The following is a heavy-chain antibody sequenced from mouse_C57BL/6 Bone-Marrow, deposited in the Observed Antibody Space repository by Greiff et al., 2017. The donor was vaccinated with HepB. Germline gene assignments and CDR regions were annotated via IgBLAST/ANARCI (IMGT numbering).Heavy chain of an antibody. CDR2: IYPGSGST. D-gene: IGHD1-1*01. CDR1: GYTFTSYW. CDR3: ARGGDYGSSPLYWYFDV. J-gene: IGHJ1*03. V-gene: IGHV1-55*01. Sequence: QVQLKQSGAELVKPGASVKMSCKASGYTFTSYWITWVKQRPGQGLEWIGDIYPGSGSTNYNEKFKSKATLTVDTSSSTAYMQLSSLTSEDSAVYYCARGGDYGSSPLYWYFDVWGTGTTVTVSS.